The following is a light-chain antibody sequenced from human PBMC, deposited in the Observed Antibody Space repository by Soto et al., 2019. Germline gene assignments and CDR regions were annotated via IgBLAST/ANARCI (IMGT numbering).Light chain of an antibody. CDR2: EVS. CDR3: SSYTTTTTLGV. J-gene: IGLJ1*01. CDR1: SSDVGGYNY. Sequence: QSALTQPASMSGPPGQSITISCTGTSSDVGGYNYVSWYQQHPGKAPKLIIYEVSNRPSAVSSRFSGSKSGNTASLTISGLQAEDEADYYCSSYTTTTTLGVFGSGTKVTVL. V-gene: IGLV2-14*01.